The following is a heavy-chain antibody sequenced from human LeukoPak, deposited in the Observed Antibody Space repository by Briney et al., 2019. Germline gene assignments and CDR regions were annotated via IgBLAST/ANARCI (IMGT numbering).Heavy chain of an antibody. CDR1: GGSISSGPYF. D-gene: IGHD3-3*01. J-gene: IGHJ4*02. CDR2: IWPSGST. V-gene: IGHV4-30-2*06. Sequence: SQTLSLTCSVSGGSISSGPYFWSWIRQSPGQGLEWIGYIWPSGSTNYNPSLSGRVAISLDKSRNHFTLKLSSVTAADTAVYYCARDDDFWSGYDYWGQGTLVTVSS. CDR3: ARDDDFWSGYDY.